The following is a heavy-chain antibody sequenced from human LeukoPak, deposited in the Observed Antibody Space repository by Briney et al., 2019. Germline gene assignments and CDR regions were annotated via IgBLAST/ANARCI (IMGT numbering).Heavy chain of an antibody. D-gene: IGHD3-10*01. CDR2: SNWNGGST. CDR3: ARDNFYGTGSYYD. J-gene: IGHJ4*02. V-gene: IGHV3-20*04. Sequence: GGSLRLSCAASGFTFDDYGMTWVRQAPGKGLELVSGSNWNGGSTGYADSVKGRFTISRDNATNSLYLQMNSLRAEDTAVYYFARDNFYGTGSYYDWGQGTLVTVSP. CDR1: GFTFDDYG.